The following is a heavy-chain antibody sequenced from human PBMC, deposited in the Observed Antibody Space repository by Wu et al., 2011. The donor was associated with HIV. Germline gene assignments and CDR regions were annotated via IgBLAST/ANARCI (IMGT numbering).Heavy chain of an antibody. D-gene: IGHD1-26*01. CDR3: ARGLVGATTTLHNAYYYYGMDV. Sequence: QVQLVQSGAEVKKPGSSVKVSCKASGGTFSSYAISWVRQAPGQGLEWMGRIIPIFGTANYAQKFQGRVTITADKSTSTAYMELSSLRSEDTAVYYCARGLVGATTTLHNAYYYYGMDVWGQGTTVTVSS. CDR1: GGTFSSYA. CDR2: IIPIFGTA. V-gene: IGHV1-69*14. J-gene: IGHJ6*02.